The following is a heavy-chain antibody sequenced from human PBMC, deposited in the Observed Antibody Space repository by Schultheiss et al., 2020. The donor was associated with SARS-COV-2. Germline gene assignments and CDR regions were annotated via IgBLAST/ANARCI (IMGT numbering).Heavy chain of an antibody. CDR3: ARAEERPLGPLYYFDY. Sequence: GGSLRLSCAASGFTFDDYAMHWVRQAPGKGLEWVSGISWNSGSIGYADSVKGRFTISRDNAKNSLYLQMNSLRAEDTALYYCARAEERPLGPLYYFDYWGQGTLVTVSS. J-gene: IGHJ4*02. V-gene: IGHV3-9*01. CDR2: ISWNSGSI. CDR1: GFTFDDYA. D-gene: IGHD7-27*01.